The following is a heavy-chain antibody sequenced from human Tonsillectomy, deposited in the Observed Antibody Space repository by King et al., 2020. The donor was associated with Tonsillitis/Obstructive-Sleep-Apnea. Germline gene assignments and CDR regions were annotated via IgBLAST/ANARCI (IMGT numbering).Heavy chain of an antibody. J-gene: IGHJ4*02. CDR2: IYYSGST. CDR1: GGSISSYY. Sequence: QLQESGPGLVKPSETLSLTCTVSGGSISSYYWSWIRQPPGKGLEWIGYIYYSGSTNYNPSLKSRVTISVDTSKNQFSLKLSAVTAADTAVYYCAGQGERLGISEHFDYWGQGTLVTVSS. V-gene: IGHV4-59*08. D-gene: IGHD7-27*01. CDR3: AGQGERLGISEHFDY.